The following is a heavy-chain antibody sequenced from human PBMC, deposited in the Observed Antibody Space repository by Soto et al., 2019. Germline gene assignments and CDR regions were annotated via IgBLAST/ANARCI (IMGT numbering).Heavy chain of an antibody. Sequence: GGSLRLSCAASGFTFSGSAMHWVRQASGKGLEWVGRIRSKTNSYATAYAASVKGRFTISRDDSKNTAYLQMNSLKTEDTAVYYCGVGAILFGDFDYWGQGTLVTVSS. D-gene: IGHD2-2*02. CDR1: GFTFSGSA. CDR2: IRSKTNSYAT. V-gene: IGHV3-73*01. CDR3: GVGAILFGDFDY. J-gene: IGHJ4*02.